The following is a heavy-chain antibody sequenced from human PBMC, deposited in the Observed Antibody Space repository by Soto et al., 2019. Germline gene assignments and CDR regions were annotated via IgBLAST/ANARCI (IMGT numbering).Heavy chain of an antibody. Sequence: QVQLVESGGGVVQPGGSLRLTCAASGFTFTTYGMHWVRQAPGKGLEWVSGISYDGSDKEYEETVKGRFSISRDNSMKALDLQMVSLRPEDKAGYYCAEKHRGLYSRQYLGPLGQGTLGNGSP. J-gene: IGHJ5*02. D-gene: IGHD3-10*02. CDR2: ISYDGSDK. V-gene: IGHV3-30*18. CDR3: AEKHRGLYSRQYLGP. CDR1: GFTFTTYG.